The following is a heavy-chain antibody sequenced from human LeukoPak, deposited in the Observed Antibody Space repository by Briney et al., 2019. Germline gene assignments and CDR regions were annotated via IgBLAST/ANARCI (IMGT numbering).Heavy chain of an antibody. J-gene: IGHJ4*02. CDR1: GGSVSSSSYY. CDR3: AGIYCSGGSCYLRY. D-gene: IGHD2-15*01. V-gene: IGHV4-39*01. CDR2: MYYSGST. Sequence: SEILSLTCTVSGGSVSSSSYYWGWIRQPPGKGLECIGNMYYSGSTYYNPSLKSRVTISVDTSKNQFSLKLSSVTAADTAVYYCAGIYCSGGSCYLRYWGQGTLVTVSS.